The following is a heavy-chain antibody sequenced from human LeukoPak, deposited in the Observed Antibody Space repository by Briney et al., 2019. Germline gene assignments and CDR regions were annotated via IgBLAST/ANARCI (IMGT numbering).Heavy chain of an antibody. CDR3: ARSRSGNYFDY. V-gene: IGHV3-48*04. CDR1: GFTFSYNS. CDR2: ISSSGDNM. D-gene: IGHD3-3*01. Sequence: HPGGSLRLSCAASGFTFSYNSMIWVRQAPGKGLEWVSYISSSGDNMYYADSVKGRFTISRGNAKSSLFLQMNSVRAEDTAVYYCARSRSGNYFDYWGQGTLVTLSS. J-gene: IGHJ4*02.